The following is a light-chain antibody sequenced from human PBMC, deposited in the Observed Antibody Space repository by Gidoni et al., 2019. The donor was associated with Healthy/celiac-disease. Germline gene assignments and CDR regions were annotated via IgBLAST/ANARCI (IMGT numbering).Light chain of an antibody. CDR1: QSISSW. CDR3: QQYNSYSWX. V-gene: IGKV1-5*03. J-gene: IGKJ1*01. CDR2: KAS. Sequence: DIQMTQSPSTLSASVGDRVTITCRASQSISSWLAWYQQKPGKAPKLLIYKASSLESGVPSRFGGSGSGTEFTLTISSLQPDDFATYYCQQYNSYSWXFXQGTKVEIK.